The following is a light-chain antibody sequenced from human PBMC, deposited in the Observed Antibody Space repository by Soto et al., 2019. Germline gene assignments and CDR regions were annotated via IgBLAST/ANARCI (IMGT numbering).Light chain of an antibody. CDR3: QSFDSSRFDV. J-gene: IGLJ1*01. CDR1: SSNIGTGYD. CDR2: GNS. Sequence: QSVLTQPPSVSGAPGQRVTISCTGGSSNIGTGYDVHWYQQLPGTAPKLLIYGNSNRPSGVPDRCSGSKSGTSASLAITGLQAADEADYYCQSFDSSRFDVFGTGTKVPVL. V-gene: IGLV1-40*01.